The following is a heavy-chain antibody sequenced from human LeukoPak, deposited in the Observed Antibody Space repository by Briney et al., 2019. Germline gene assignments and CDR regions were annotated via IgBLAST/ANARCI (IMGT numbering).Heavy chain of an antibody. CDR2: ISGFGGNT. CDR3: AKDQEGSGAYPHFHS. Sequence: PGGSLRLSCAASGFTFSSYAMSWIRQAPGKGLECVSGISGFGGNTFYPDSVRGRFTISRDNSKNTLYLQMNSLRAEDSALYYCAKDQEGSGAYPHFHSWGQGTLVSVSS. J-gene: IGHJ4*02. CDR1: GFTFSSYA. D-gene: IGHD3-10*01. V-gene: IGHV3-23*01.